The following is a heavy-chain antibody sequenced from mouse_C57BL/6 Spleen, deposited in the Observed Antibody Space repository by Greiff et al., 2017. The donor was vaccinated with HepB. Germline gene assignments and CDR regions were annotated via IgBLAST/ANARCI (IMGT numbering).Heavy chain of an antibody. V-gene: IGHV1-59*01. CDR3: ASGDYRTTVVAKDY. CDR1: GYTFTSYW. J-gene: IGHJ2*01. Sequence: VQLQQSGAELVRPGTSVKLSCKASGYTFTSYWMHWVKQRPGQGLEWIGVIDPSDSYTNYNQKFKGKATLTVDTSSSTAYMQLSSLTSEDSAVYYCASGDYRTTVVAKDYWGQGTTRTVSS. CDR2: IDPSDSYT. D-gene: IGHD1-1*01.